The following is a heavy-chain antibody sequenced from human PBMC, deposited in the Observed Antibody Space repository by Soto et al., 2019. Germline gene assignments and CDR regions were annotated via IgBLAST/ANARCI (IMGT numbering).Heavy chain of an antibody. V-gene: IGHV2-5*02. J-gene: IGHJ4*02. CDR2: IYWDDSK. D-gene: IGHD1-26*01. CDR3: AHAYCGRSLY. CDR1: GFSLTTDRVG. Sequence: QITLKESGPPLVKPTQTLTLTCTFSGFSLTTDRVGVGWIRQPPGEALEWLAVIYWDDSKTYRPSLESRLTITKDTSKNPVALTMTNMDSLDTATYYCAHAYCGRSLYWGQGTLVTVSS.